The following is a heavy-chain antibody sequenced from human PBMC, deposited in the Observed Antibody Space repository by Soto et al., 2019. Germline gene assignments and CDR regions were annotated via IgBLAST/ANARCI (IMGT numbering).Heavy chain of an antibody. CDR1: GGTFRNYP. CDR3: ARGPLVVLNYFES. J-gene: IGHJ4*02. Sequence: QVQLVQSGTEVKKPGSSVKVSCKASGGTFRNYPINWVRQAPGQGLEWMGSIFPLTGIPDYAQNFQARLTISADKSTSTAYMELSSLTSDDTAMYFCARGPLVVLNYFESWGQGTLVTVSS. CDR2: IFPLTGIP. V-gene: IGHV1-69*02.